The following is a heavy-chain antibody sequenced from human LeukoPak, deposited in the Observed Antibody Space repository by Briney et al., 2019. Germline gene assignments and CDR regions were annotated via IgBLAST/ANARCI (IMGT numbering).Heavy chain of an antibody. CDR3: ARKGIDDSSGYYFAEYFQH. D-gene: IGHD3-22*01. CDR2: ISYDGSNK. J-gene: IGHJ1*01. V-gene: IGHV3-30-3*01. CDR1: GFTFSSYA. Sequence: PGRSLRPSCAASGFTFSSYAMHWVRQAPGKGLEWVAVISYDGSNKYYADSVKGRFTISRDNSKNTLYLQMNSLRAEDTAVYYCARKGIDDSSGYYFAEYFQHWGQGTLVTVSS.